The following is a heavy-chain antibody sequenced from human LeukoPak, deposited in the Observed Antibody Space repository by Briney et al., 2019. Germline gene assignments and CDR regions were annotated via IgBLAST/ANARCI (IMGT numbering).Heavy chain of an antibody. CDR3: ARDLTNYFDSSGITSFDP. Sequence: GGSLRLSCAASGFTFSSYGMHWVRQAPGKGLEWVAVIWYDGSNKYYADSVKGRFTISRDNSKNTLYLQMSSLRAEDTAVYYCARDLTNYFDSSGITSFDPWGQGTLVTVSS. J-gene: IGHJ5*02. D-gene: IGHD3-22*01. CDR1: GFTFSSYG. CDR2: IWYDGSNK. V-gene: IGHV3-33*01.